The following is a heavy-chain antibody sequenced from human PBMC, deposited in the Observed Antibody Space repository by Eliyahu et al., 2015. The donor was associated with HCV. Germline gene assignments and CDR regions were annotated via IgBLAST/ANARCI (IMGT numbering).Heavy chain of an antibody. CDR1: GFSLSTSGVG. J-gene: IGHJ5*02. CDR2: IYWNDYK. Sequence: QITLKESGPTLVKPTQTLTLTCTFSGFSLSTSGVGVGWIRQPPGKALEWLALIYWNDYKRYSPSLKSRLTITKDTSKNQVVLTMTNMDPVDTATYYCAHRGPYSSSDNWFDPWGQGTLVTVSS. D-gene: IGHD6-6*01. CDR3: AHRGPYSSSDNWFDP. V-gene: IGHV2-5*01.